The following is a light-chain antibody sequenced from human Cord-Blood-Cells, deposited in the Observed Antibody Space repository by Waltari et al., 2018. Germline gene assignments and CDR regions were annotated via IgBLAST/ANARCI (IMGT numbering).Light chain of an antibody. CDR1: QSVSRY. CDR3: QQRSNWPPWT. J-gene: IGKJ1*01. CDR2: DAS. Sequence: EIVLTHFPAPPSLFPRERANASCRAGQSVSRYVAWYQQKPGQAPSLLIYDASNRATAIPARFSGSGSGTDFTLTIISLEPEDFAVYYCQQRSNWPPWTFGQGTKVEIK. V-gene: IGKV3-11*01.